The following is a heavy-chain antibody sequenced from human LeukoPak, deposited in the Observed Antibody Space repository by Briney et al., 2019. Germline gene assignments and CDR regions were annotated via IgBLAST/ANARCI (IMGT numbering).Heavy chain of an antibody. V-gene: IGHV1-2*06. J-gene: IGHJ4*02. Sequence: ASVKVSCKASGYTFTGYYMHWVRQAPGQGLEWMGRINPNSGGTNYAQKFQGRVTMTRDTSISAAYMELSRLRSGDTAVYYCARPFSGSYDDYWGQGTLVTVSS. CDR2: INPNSGGT. CDR3: ARPFSGSYDDY. CDR1: GYTFTGYY. D-gene: IGHD1-26*01.